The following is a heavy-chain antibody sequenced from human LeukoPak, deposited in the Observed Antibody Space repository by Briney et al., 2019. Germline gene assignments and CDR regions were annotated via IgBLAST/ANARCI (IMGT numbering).Heavy chain of an antibody. D-gene: IGHD6-13*01. Sequence: GGSLRLSCAASGSTFSSHTMNWVRRAPGKGLEWISYISRSSDVIYYADSVKGRFTVSRDNAKNSLYLQMNSLRAEDTAVYYCARDSLEYTTSSAAYWGQGALVTVSS. CDR2: ISRSSDVI. V-gene: IGHV3-48*04. CDR1: GSTFSSHT. CDR3: ARDSLEYTTSSAAY. J-gene: IGHJ4*02.